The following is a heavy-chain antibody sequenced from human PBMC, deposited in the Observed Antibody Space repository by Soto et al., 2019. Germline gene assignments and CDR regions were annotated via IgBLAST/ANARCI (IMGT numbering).Heavy chain of an antibody. Sequence: PSETLSLTCTVSGGSISSHYWSWIRQPPGQGLEWIGYIYYSGSTNCNPSLKSRVTISVDTSKSQFSLRLSSVTAADTAVYFCARLDGYDHYFAYWGQGALVTVSS. CDR1: GGSISSHY. D-gene: IGHD5-12*01. CDR2: IYYSGST. V-gene: IGHV4-59*08. J-gene: IGHJ4*02. CDR3: ARLDGYDHYFAY.